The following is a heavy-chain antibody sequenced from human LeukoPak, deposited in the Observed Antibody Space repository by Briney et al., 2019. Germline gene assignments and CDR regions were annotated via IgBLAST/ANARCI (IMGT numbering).Heavy chain of an antibody. CDR2: ISSSGNTI. Sequence: GGSLRLSCAASGFTLSDYYMSWIRQAPGKGLEWVSYISSSGNTIYYADSVKGRFTISRDNAKNSLYLQMNSLKTEDTAVYYCTRGHYYGSGSYGYWGQGTLVTVSS. CDR3: TRGHYYGSGSYGY. J-gene: IGHJ4*02. D-gene: IGHD3-10*01. CDR1: GFTLSDYY. V-gene: IGHV3-11*01.